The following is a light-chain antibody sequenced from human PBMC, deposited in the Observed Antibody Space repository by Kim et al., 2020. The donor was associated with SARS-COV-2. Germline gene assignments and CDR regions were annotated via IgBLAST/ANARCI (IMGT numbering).Light chain of an antibody. CDR3: MQTLHTPPT. V-gene: IGKV2-28*01. Sequence: DIVMTQSPLSLPVTPGEPASISCRSSQSLLHSNGYNYLDWYLQKPGQSPQLLIYLGSNRASGVPDRFSGSGSGTDFTLKISRVEAEDVWVYYCMQTLHTPPTFGQGTKVDI. J-gene: IGKJ1*01. CDR2: LGS. CDR1: QSLLHSNGYNY.